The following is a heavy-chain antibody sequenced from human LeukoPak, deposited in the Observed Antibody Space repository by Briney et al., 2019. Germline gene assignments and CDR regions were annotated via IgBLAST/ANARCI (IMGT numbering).Heavy chain of an antibody. CDR3: ARVAKERVGGVYYFDY. Sequence: GGSLRLSSAASGFTFSDYDMQWVRQGTGKNLEWVSAIGNDGATYDKGSVKGRFTISRENAKNSLYLQMNSLSAGDTAVYYCARVAKERVGGVYYFDYWGQGTLVTVSS. CDR2: IGNDGAT. CDR1: GFTFSDYD. D-gene: IGHD1-1*01. J-gene: IGHJ4*02. V-gene: IGHV3-13*01.